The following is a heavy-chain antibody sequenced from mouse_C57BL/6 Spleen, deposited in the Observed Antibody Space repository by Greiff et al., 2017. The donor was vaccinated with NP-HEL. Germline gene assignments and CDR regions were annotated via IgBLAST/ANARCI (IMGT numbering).Heavy chain of an antibody. J-gene: IGHJ3*01. V-gene: IGHV5-17*01. CDR3: ARPFITTVEGFAY. CDR1: GFTFSDYG. CDR2: ISSGSSTI. D-gene: IGHD1-1*01. Sequence: VQLKESGGGLVKPGGSLKLSCAASGFTFSDYGMHWVRQAPEKGLEWVAYISSGSSTIYYADTVKGRFTISRDNAKNTLFLQMTSLRSEDTAMYYCARPFITTVEGFAYWGQGTLVTVSA.